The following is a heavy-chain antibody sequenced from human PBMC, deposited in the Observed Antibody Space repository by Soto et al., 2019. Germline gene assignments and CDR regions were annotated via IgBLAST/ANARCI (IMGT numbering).Heavy chain of an antibody. CDR1: GFTVSSNY. CDR3: ARDLGYYYDSSGYVH. V-gene: IGHV3-66*01. D-gene: IGHD3-22*01. CDR2: IYSGGST. J-gene: IGHJ1*01. Sequence: EVQLVESGGALVQPGGSLRLSCAASGFTVSSNYMSWVRQAPGQGLEWVSVIYSGGSTYYADSVKGRFTISRDNSKNTLYLQMNSLRAEDTAVYYCARDLGYYYDSSGYVHWGQGTLVTVSS.